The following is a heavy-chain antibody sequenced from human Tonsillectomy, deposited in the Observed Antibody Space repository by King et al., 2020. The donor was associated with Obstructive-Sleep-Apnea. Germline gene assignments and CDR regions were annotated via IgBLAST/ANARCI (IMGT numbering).Heavy chain of an antibody. CDR3: ARAGDWYLYYGMDV. CDR1: GGSISSRSW. Sequence: VQLQESGPGLVKPSGTLSLTCVVSGGSISSRSWWSWVRQPPGKGLEWIGEIFHSGSTNYNPSLKSRVTMSVDKSKNQFSLKLSSVTAADTAVYYCARAGDWYLYYGMDVWGKGTTVTVSS. D-gene: IGHD3-9*01. J-gene: IGHJ6*04. CDR2: IFHSGST. V-gene: IGHV4-4*02.